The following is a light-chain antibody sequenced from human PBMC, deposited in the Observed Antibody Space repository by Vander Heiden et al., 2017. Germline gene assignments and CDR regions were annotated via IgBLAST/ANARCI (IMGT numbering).Light chain of an antibody. CDR2: AAS. V-gene: IGKV1-39*01. Sequence: DIQMTQSPSSLSASVGDRVTITCRASQSISNYLNWYQKKPGKAPKLLIYAASNLQSGVPSRFSGSGSGTDFTLTISSLQREDFATYYCQQSDSTPYTFGQGTKLEIK. CDR3: QQSDSTPYT. J-gene: IGKJ2*01. CDR1: QSISNY.